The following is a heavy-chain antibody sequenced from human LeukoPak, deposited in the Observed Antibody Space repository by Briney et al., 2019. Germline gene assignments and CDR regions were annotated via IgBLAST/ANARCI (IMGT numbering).Heavy chain of an antibody. CDR2: INQDQNEI. CDR3: ARDNYYSLDN. D-gene: IGHD3-10*01. V-gene: IGHV3-7*01. CDR1: GFTFSSYW. Sequence: GGSLRLSCAASGFTFSSYWMTWVRQAPGKGLEWVASINQDQNEIHYVDSVRGRFTISRDNAKNSLYLQMNSLRAEDTAMYYCARDNYYSLDNWGPGTLVTVSS. J-gene: IGHJ4*02.